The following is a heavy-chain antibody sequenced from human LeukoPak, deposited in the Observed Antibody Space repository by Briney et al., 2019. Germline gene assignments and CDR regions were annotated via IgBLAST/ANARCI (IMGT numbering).Heavy chain of an antibody. CDR3: ARDGTTVVTGVNWFDP. Sequence: SETLSLTCSVSGYSISSGYYWGWIRQPPGKGLEWIGSIYHSGSTYYNPSLKSRATISVDTSKNQFSLKLSSVTAADTAVYYCARDGTTVVTGVNWFDPWGQGTLVTVSS. CDR1: GYSISSGYY. V-gene: IGHV4-38-2*02. D-gene: IGHD4-23*01. CDR2: IYHSGST. J-gene: IGHJ5*02.